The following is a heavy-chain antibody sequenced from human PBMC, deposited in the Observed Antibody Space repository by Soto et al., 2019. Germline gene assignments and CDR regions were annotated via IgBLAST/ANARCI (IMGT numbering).Heavy chain of an antibody. CDR3: ARGRYGDY. Sequence: QVHLVQSGAEAKKPGASAKVSCKGSGYAFTTYGITWVRQAPGQGLEWMGWISAHNGNTNYAQKLQGRVTVTRDTSTSTAYMELRSLRSDDTAVYYCARGRYGDYWGQGALVTVSS. V-gene: IGHV1-18*01. CDR2: ISAHNGNT. D-gene: IGHD1-1*01. J-gene: IGHJ4*02. CDR1: GYAFTTYG.